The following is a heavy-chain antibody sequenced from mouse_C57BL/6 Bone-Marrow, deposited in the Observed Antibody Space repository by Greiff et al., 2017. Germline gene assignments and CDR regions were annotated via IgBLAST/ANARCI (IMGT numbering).Heavy chain of an antibody. CDR3: ARDPQLRPGAMDY. V-gene: IGHV5-16*01. CDR1: GFTFSDYY. CDR2: INYDGSST. Sequence: EVHLVESEGGLVQPGSSMKLSCTASGFTFSDYYMAWVRQVPEKGLEWVANINYDGSSTYYLDSLKSRFIISRDNAKNILYLQMCSLKSEDTATYYCARDPQLRPGAMDYWGQGTSVTVSS. J-gene: IGHJ4*01. D-gene: IGHD3-2*02.